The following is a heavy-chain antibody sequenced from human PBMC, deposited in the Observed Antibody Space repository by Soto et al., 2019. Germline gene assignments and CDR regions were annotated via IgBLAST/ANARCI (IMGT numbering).Heavy chain of an antibody. J-gene: IGHJ6*02. V-gene: IGHV4-4*07. D-gene: IGHD3-3*01. Sequence: SETLSLTCTVSGGSISSYYWSWIRQPAGKGLEWIGRIYTSGSTNYNPSLKSRVTMSVDTSKNQFSLKLSSVTAADTAVYYCARDTYYDFWSGYLPGPDYYYYGMDVWGQGTTVTVSS. CDR2: IYTSGST. CDR3: ARDTYYDFWSGYLPGPDYYYYGMDV. CDR1: GGSISSYY.